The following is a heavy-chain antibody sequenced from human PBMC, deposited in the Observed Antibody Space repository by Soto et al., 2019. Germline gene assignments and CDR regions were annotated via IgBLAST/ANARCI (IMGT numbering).Heavy chain of an antibody. CDR3: ARQVWFGELLPYYYYYYMDV. CDR2: ISAYNGNT. D-gene: IGHD3-10*01. J-gene: IGHJ6*03. CDR1: GYTFTSYG. V-gene: IGHV1-18*01. Sequence: QVQLVQSGAEVKKPGASVKVSCKASGYTFTSYGIIWVRQAPGQGLEWMGWISAYNGNTNYAQKLQGRVTMTTDTSTSTAYMELRSLRSDDTAVYYCARQVWFGELLPYYYYYYMDVWGKGTTVTVSS.